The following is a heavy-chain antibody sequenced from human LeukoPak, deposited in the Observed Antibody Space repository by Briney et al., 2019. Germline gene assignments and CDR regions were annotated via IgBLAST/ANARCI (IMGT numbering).Heavy chain of an antibody. CDR1: GGSINSNNG. D-gene: IGHD5-12*01. J-gene: IGHJ4*02. V-gene: IGHV4-4*02. CDR3: ARGGGYMVDY. Sequence: NPSGTLSLTCAVSGGSINSNNGWNWVRQPPGMGLEWIGEAFHSGLTNYNPALKSRVTISLDRSKNEFSLKLSSVTAADTAVYYCARGGGYMVDYWGQGTLVTVSS. CDR2: AFHSGLT.